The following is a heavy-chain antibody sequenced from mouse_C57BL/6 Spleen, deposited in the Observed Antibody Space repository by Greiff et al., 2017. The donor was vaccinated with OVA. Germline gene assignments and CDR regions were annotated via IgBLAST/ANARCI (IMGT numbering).Heavy chain of an antibody. CDR3: ASATGEYGSYNY. CDR1: GYTFTDYY. J-gene: IGHJ2*01. V-gene: IGHV1-26*01. Sequence: EVQLQQSGPELVKPGASVKISCKASGYTFTDYYMNWVKQSHGKSLEWIGDINPNNGGTSYNQKFKGKATLTVDKSSSTAYMELRSLTSEDSAVYYCASATGEYGSYNYWGQGTTLTVSS. D-gene: IGHD1-1*02. CDR2: INPNNGGT.